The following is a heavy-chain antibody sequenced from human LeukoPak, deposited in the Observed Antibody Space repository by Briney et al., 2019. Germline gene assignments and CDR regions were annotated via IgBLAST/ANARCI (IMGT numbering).Heavy chain of an antibody. CDR3: ATMQWLEGVDWFDP. CDR1: GFIFSKYG. Sequence: PGGSLRLSCAASGFIFSKYGMHWVRQAPGKGLEWVTFIRYDESNKFYADSVKGRFTISRDNSKNTLFLQMNSLRAEDTAVYYCATMQWLEGVDWFDPWGQGTLVTVSS. J-gene: IGHJ5*02. V-gene: IGHV3-30*02. CDR2: IRYDESNK. D-gene: IGHD6-19*01.